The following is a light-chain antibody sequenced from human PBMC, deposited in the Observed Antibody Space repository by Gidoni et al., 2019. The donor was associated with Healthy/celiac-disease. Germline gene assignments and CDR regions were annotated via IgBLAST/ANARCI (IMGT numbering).Light chain of an antibody. Sequence: EIVMTQSPATLSVSPGERATLSCRASQSVSSNLAWYQLKPCQAPRLLIYGASTSATGIPARLSGSGSGTEFTLTISSLQSEDFAVYSCQQYNNWPPWTFGQGTKVEIK. CDR3: QQYNNWPPWT. CDR1: QSVSSN. CDR2: GAS. J-gene: IGKJ1*01. V-gene: IGKV3-15*01.